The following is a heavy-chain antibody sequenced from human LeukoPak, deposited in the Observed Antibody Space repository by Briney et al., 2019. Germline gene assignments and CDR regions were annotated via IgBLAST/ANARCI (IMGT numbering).Heavy chain of an antibody. Sequence: ASVKVSCKASGYTCSAYTIHWVRQAPAQRFEWMGWIDAYTGDTRYSQKFQGRVTITRDTSASTAYMELSSLKSEDTAVYYCARGSTSDLPLDYWGQETLVTISS. CDR3: ARGSTSDLPLDY. CDR2: IDAYTGDT. D-gene: IGHD2-21*02. CDR1: GYTCSAYT. V-gene: IGHV1-3*01. J-gene: IGHJ4*02.